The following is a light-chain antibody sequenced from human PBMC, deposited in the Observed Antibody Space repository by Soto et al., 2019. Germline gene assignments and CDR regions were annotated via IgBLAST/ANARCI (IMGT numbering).Light chain of an antibody. CDR1: SSDVGGYNS. J-gene: IGLJ1*01. V-gene: IGLV2-8*01. Sequence: QSALTQPPSASGSPGQSVTISCTGTSSDVGGYNSVSWYQHHPGNAPKLMIYEVSKRPSGVPDRFSGSKSGNTASLTVYGLEAEDEADYYCSSYAGSNHYVFGTGTKVTVL. CDR3: SSYAGSNHYV. CDR2: EVS.